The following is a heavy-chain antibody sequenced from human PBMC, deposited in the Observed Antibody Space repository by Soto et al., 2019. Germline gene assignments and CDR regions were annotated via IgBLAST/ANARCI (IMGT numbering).Heavy chain of an antibody. D-gene: IGHD2-2*01. J-gene: IGHJ6*03. CDR1: GGSFSDYY. Sequence: PSETLSLTCAVYGGSFSDYYWSWIRQPPGKGLEWIGEINHSGSTNYNPSLKSRVTISVDTSKNQFSLKLSSVTAADTAVYYCARGEIVVVPAAIAYYYYMDVWGKGTTVTVSS. CDR2: INHSGST. CDR3: ARGEIVVVPAAIAYYYYMDV. V-gene: IGHV4-34*01.